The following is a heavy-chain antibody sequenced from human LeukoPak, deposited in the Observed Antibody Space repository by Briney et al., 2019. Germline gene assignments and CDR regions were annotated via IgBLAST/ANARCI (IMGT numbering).Heavy chain of an antibody. CDR1: GDSVSSNSAT. J-gene: IGHJ6*02. CDR3: ARADYYSPMDV. Sequence: SQTLSLTFAISGDSVSSNSATWNWLRQSPSRGLEWLGRTYYMSKWYNDYAVSVKSRIIINPDTSKNQFSLQLNSVTPEDTAVYYCARADYYSPMDVWGQGTTVTVS. V-gene: IGHV6-1*01. CDR2: TYYMSKWYN.